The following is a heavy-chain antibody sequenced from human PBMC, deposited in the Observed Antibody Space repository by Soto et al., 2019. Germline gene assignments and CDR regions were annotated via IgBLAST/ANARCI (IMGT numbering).Heavy chain of an antibody. V-gene: IGHV3-30-3*01. CDR3: ASSASETYYDFWSGYASDYFDY. D-gene: IGHD3-3*01. CDR2: ISYDGSNK. CDR1: GFTFSSYA. Sequence: GGSLRLSCAPSGFTFSSYAMHWVRQAPGKGLEWVAVISYDGSNKYYADSVKGRFTISRDNSKNTLYLQMNSLRAEDTAVYYCASSASETYYDFWSGYASDYFDYWGQGTLVTVSS. J-gene: IGHJ4*02.